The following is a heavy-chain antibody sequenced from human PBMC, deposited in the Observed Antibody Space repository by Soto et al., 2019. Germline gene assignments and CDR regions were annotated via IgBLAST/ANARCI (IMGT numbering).Heavy chain of an antibody. V-gene: IGHV3-53*01. J-gene: IGHJ6*02. D-gene: IGHD1-26*01. CDR3: ARSIVGATFYYYGMDV. CDR1: GFTVSSNY. Sequence: EVQLVESGGGLIQPGGSLRLSCAASGFTVSSNYMSWVRQAPGKGLEWVSFIYSGGSTYFADSVKGRFTISRDNSKNTLYLKMNSLRAEDTAVYYCARSIVGATFYYYGMDVWGQGTTVTVSS. CDR2: IYSGGST.